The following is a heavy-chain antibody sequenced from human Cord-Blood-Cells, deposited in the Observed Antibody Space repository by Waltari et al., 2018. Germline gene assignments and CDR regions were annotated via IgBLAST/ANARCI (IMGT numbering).Heavy chain of an antibody. CDR2: IYYSGST. CDR1: GGSISSSSYH. V-gene: IGHV4-39*01. D-gene: IGHD7-27*01. J-gene: IGHJ4*02. CDR3: AIPWGSEVDY. Sequence: QLQLQESGPGLVKPSETLSLTCTVSGGSISSSSYHWGWIRQPPGKGLEWIGSIYYSGSTYYNPSLKSRVTISVDTSKNQFSLKLSSVTAADTAVYYCAIPWGSEVDYWGQGTLVTVSS.